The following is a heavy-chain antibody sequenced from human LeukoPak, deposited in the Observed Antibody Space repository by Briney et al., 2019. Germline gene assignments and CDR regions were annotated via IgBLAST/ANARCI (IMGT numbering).Heavy chain of an antibody. Sequence: PGGSLRLSCVASGFTFSRYWMSWVRQAPGKGLEWVANINEDGSEKYFVGSVRGRFTISRDNAKNSLYLQMNSLRAEDTAVYYCAELGITMIGGVWGKGTTVTISS. J-gene: IGHJ6*04. V-gene: IGHV3-7*01. D-gene: IGHD3-10*02. CDR2: INEDGSEK. CDR3: AELGITMIGGV. CDR1: GFTFSRYW.